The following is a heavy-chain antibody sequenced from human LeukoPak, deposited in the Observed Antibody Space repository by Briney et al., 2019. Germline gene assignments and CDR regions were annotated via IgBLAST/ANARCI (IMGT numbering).Heavy chain of an antibody. J-gene: IGHJ3*02. Sequence: ASVKVSCKASGYTFTGYYMHWVRQAPGQGLEWMGWINPNSGGTNYAQKFQGRVTMTRDTSISTAYMELSRLRSDDTAVYYCARERGSSGWYSDASDIWGQGTMVTVSS. CDR3: ARERGSSGWYSDASDI. CDR2: INPNSGGT. V-gene: IGHV1-2*02. CDR1: GYTFTGYY. D-gene: IGHD6-19*01.